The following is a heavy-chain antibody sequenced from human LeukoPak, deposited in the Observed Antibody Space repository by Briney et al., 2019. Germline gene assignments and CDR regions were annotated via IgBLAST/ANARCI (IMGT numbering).Heavy chain of an antibody. V-gene: IGHV3-23*01. D-gene: IGHD2-15*01. Sequence: GGSLRLSCAASGFTFSSYGMSWVRQAPGKGLEWVSAISGSGGSTYYADSVKGRFTISRDNSKNTLYLQMNSLRAEDTAVYYCAKGRGLVVVAAMDYWGQGILVTVSS. CDR3: AKGRGLVVVAAMDY. CDR1: GFTFSSYG. J-gene: IGHJ4*02. CDR2: ISGSGGST.